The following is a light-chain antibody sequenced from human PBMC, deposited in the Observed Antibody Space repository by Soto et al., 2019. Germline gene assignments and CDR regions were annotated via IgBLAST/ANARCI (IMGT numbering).Light chain of an antibody. Sequence: QSVLTQPASVSGSPGQSITISCTGTSSDVGGYNYVSWYQQHPGKAHKLMIYDVSNRPSVVSNRFSGSKSGNTASLTISGLQAEDEADYYCSSYTSSSTLYYVFGTGTKVTVL. V-gene: IGLV2-14*01. CDR1: SSDVGGYNY. CDR2: DVS. CDR3: SSYTSSSTLYYV. J-gene: IGLJ1*01.